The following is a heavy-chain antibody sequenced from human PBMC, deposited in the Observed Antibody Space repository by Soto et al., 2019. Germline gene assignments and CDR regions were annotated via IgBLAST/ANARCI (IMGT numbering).Heavy chain of an antibody. Sequence: GASVKVSCKASGGTFSSYAISWVRQAPGQGLEWMGGIIPIFGTANYAQKFQGRVTITADESTSTAYMELSSLRSEDTAVYYCAKKEITMVRGVIITGSYYYGMDVWGQGTTSPSP. D-gene: IGHD3-10*01. CDR2: IIPIFGTA. J-gene: IGHJ6*02. CDR3: AKKEITMVRGVIITGSYYYGMDV. CDR1: GGTFSSYA. V-gene: IGHV1-69*13.